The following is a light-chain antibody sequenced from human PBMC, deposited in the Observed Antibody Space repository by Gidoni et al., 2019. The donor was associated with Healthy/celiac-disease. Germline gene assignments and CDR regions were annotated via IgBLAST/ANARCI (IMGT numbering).Light chain of an antibody. J-gene: IGKJ2*01. CDR1: HSISSY. V-gene: IGKV1-39*01. Sequence: DIQMTQSPSSLSASVGDRVTITCRASHSISSYLNWSQQKPGKAPKLLIYAASSLQSGVPSRFSGSVSGTDFTLTISCLQPEDFATYYCQQSYSTPYTFGPGTKLEIK. CDR2: AAS. CDR3: QQSYSTPYT.